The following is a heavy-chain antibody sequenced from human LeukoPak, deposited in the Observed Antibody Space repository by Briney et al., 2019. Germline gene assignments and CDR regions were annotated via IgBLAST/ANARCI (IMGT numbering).Heavy chain of an antibody. CDR1: GGSISGYY. CDR2: IYSSGSP. CDR3: ARLGIGVVPSAMLGDYYFDY. J-gene: IGHJ4*02. D-gene: IGHD2-2*01. V-gene: IGHV4-59*01. Sequence: PSETLSLTCTVSGGSISGYYWSWIRQPPGKGLEWIGYIYSSGSPNYTPSLKSRVTISVDTSKNQFSLMLKSVTAADTAVYYCARLGIGVVPSAMLGDYYFDYWGQGTLVTVSS.